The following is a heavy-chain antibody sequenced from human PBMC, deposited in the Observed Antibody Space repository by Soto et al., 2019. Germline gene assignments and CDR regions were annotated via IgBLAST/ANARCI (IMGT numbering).Heavy chain of an antibody. J-gene: IGHJ6*03. D-gene: IGHD6-19*01. Sequence: EVQLVESGGGLVQPGRSLRLSCAASGFTFDDYAMHWVRQAPGKGLEWVSGISWNSGSIGYADSVKGRFTISRDNATNSLYLQMNSLRAEDTALYYCAKEGQWLVREEYYYYMDVWGKGTTVTVSS. CDR1: GFTFDDYA. V-gene: IGHV3-9*01. CDR2: ISWNSGSI. CDR3: AKEGQWLVREEYYYYMDV.